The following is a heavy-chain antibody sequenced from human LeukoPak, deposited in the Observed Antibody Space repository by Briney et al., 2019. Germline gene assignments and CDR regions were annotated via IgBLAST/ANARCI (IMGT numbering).Heavy chain of an antibody. CDR2: IYYSGST. J-gene: IGHJ4*02. CDR3: ARDRVEYIRSYSSSFFDY. Sequence: PSETLSLTCTVSGGSISSSSYYWGWIRQPPGKGLEWIGSIYYSGSTYYNPSLKSRVTISVDTSKNQFSLKLSSVTAADTAVYYCARDRVEYIRSYSSSFFDYWGQGTLVTVSS. V-gene: IGHV4-39*07. CDR1: GGSISSSSYY. D-gene: IGHD6-13*01.